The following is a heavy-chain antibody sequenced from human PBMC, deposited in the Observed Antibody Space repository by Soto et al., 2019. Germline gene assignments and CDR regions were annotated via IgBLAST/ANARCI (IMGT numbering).Heavy chain of an antibody. J-gene: IGHJ3*02. V-gene: IGHV3-23*01. Sequence: GGSLRLSCAASGFTFSSYAMSWVRQAPGKGLEWVSAISGSGGSTYYADSVKGRFTISRDNSKNTLYLQMSSLRAEDTAVYYWVTDSEKGPFDIWGQGTMVTVPP. CDR3: VTDSEKGPFDI. CDR1: GFTFSSYA. CDR2: ISGSGGST.